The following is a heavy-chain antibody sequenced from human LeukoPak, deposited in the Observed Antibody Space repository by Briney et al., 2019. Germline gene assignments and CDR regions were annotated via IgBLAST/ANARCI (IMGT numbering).Heavy chain of an antibody. CDR1: GFTFSSYA. CDR3: ARDQVTMVRGVITGDWYFDL. V-gene: IGHV3-30-3*01. Sequence: GGSLRLSCAASGFTFSSYAMPWVRQAPGKGLEWVAVISYDGSNKYYADSVKGRFTISRDNSKNTLYLQMNSLRAEDTAVYYCARDQVTMVRGVITGDWYFDLWGRGTLVTVSS. D-gene: IGHD3-10*01. CDR2: ISYDGSNK. J-gene: IGHJ2*01.